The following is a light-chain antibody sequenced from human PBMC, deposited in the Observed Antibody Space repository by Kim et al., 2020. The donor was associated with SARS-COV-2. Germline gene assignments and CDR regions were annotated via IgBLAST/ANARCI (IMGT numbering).Light chain of an antibody. CDR1: SNTIGSYNY. J-gene: IGLJ1*01. CDR2: DVN. Sequence: LTQPASVSGSPGQSITISCTGTSNTIGSYNYVSWYQQHPGKAPKLLIHDVNHRPSGISSRFSGSKSDNTASLNISGLQAEDEADYYCTSYTASSTFVFGTGTKVTVL. CDR3: TSYTASSTFV. V-gene: IGLV2-14*03.